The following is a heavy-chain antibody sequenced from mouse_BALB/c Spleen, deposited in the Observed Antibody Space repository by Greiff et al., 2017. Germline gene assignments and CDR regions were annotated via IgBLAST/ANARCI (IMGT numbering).Heavy chain of an antibody. J-gene: IGHJ2*01. CDR2: INPSNGRT. Sequence: QVQLQQPGAELVKPGASVKLSCKASGYTFTSYWMHWVKQRPGQGLEWIGEINPSNGRTNYNEKFKSKATLTVDKSSSTAYMQLSSLTSEDSAVYYCARSWPGAYWGQGTTLTVSS. V-gene: IGHV1S81*02. CDR3: ARSWPGAY. CDR1: GYTFTSYW.